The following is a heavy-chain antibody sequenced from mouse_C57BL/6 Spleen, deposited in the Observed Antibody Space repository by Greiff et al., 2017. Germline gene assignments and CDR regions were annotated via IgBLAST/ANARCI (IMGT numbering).Heavy chain of an antibody. V-gene: IGHV1-61*01. D-gene: IGHD2-3*01. Sequence: VQLQQSGAELVRPGSSVKLSCKASGYTFTSYWMDWVKQRPGQGLEWIGNIYPTDSETHYNQKFKDKATLTVDKSSSTAYMQLSSLTSEDSAVYYGARAGWLLPHYFDYWGQGTTLTVSS. J-gene: IGHJ2*01. CDR3: ARAGWLLPHYFDY. CDR2: IYPTDSET. CDR1: GYTFTSYW.